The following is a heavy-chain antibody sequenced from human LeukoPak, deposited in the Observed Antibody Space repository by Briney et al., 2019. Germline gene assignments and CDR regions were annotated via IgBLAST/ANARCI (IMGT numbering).Heavy chain of an antibody. CDR3: ASSVGATGYFDY. CDR1: GFTFDDYA. V-gene: IGHV3-9*01. CDR2: ISWNSGSI. D-gene: IGHD1-26*01. J-gene: IGHJ4*02. Sequence: GRSLRLSCAASGFTFDDYAMHWVRQAPGKGLEWVSGISWNSGSIGYADSVKGRFTISRDNAKNSLYLQMNSLRAEDTALYYCASSVGATGYFDYWGQGTLVTVSS.